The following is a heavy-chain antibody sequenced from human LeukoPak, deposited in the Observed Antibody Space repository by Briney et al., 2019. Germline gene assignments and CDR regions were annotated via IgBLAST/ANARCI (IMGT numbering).Heavy chain of an antibody. D-gene: IGHD5-12*01. J-gene: IGHJ5*02. Sequence: KPSETLSLTCAVYGGSFSDYYWSWIRQPPGKGLEWIGEINHSGSTNYNPSLKSRVTISVDTSKNQFSLKLSSVTAADTAVYYCARGARTPSGYGSRTAGRANWFDPWGQGTLVTVSS. CDR3: ARGARTPSGYGSRTAGRANWFDP. V-gene: IGHV4-34*01. CDR2: INHSGST. CDR1: GGSFSDYY.